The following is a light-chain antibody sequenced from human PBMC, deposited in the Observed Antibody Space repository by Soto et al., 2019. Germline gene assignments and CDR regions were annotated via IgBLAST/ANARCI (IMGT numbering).Light chain of an antibody. CDR1: QSLAYIDGNTY. J-gene: IGKJ2*01. Sequence: EVVMTQSPLSLPVTLGQPASISCRSSQSLAYIDGNTYLSWFQQRTGQSPRRLIYKVSNRESGGPDRFRRRRPGTDFTVKINGVEAEDVGGYYCMQGTHWPPYTFGQGTKLEFK. V-gene: IGKV2-30*01. CDR3: MQGTHWPPYT. CDR2: KVS.